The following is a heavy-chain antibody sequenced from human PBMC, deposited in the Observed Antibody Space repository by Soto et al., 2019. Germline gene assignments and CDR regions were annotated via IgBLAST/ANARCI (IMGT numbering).Heavy chain of an antibody. CDR1: GFTFSSYA. J-gene: IGHJ6*03. CDR3: AVAGSYYYCMDV. CDR2: ISGSGGST. V-gene: IGHV3-23*01. D-gene: IGHD6-19*01. Sequence: EVQLLESGGGLVQPGGSLRLSCAASGFTFSSYAMSWVRQAPGKGLEWVSDISGSGGSTYYADSVKGRFTISRDNSKNALYLQMNSLRAEDTAVYYCAVAGSYYYCMDVWGKGTTVTVSS.